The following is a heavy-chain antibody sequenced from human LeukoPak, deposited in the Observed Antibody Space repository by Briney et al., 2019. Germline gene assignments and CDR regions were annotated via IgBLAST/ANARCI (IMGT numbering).Heavy chain of an antibody. CDR2: IYTSGST. J-gene: IGHJ6*03. V-gene: IGHV4-61*02. D-gene: IGHD2/OR15-2a*01. CDR1: GGSINSGSYY. Sequence: SETLSLTCTVSGGSINSGSYYWSWIRQPAGKGLEWIGRIYTSGSTNYNPSLKSRVTISMDTSKSQFSLELTSVTAADTAVYYCATGDYFYYYYYYMDVWGKGTTVTVSS. CDR3: ATGDYFYYYYYYMDV.